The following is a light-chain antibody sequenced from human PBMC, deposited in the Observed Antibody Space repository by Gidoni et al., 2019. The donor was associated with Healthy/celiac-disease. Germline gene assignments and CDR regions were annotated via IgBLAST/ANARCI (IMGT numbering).Light chain of an antibody. Sequence: DIQITPSPSTLSASVGDRVTITCRASQSISSWLAWYQQKPGKAPKLLIYDASSLESGVPSRFSGSGSGTEFTLTISSLQPDDFATYYCQQYNSYSRTFGQGTKVEIK. J-gene: IGKJ1*01. CDR2: DAS. CDR3: QQYNSYSRT. CDR1: QSISSW. V-gene: IGKV1-5*01.